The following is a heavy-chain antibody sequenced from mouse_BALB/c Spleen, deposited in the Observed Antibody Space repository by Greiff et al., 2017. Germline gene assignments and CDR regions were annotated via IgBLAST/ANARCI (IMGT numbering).Heavy chain of an antibody. CDR2: IWAGGST. CDR3: ARDHYYGSPFAY. J-gene: IGHJ3*01. V-gene: IGHV2-9*02. Sequence: VHLVESGPGLVAPSQSLSITCTVSGFSLTSYGVHWVRQPPGKGLEWLGVIWAGGSTNYNSALMSRLSISKDNSKSQVFLKMNSLQTDDTAMYYCARDHYYGSPFAYWGQGTLVTVSA. D-gene: IGHD1-1*01. CDR1: GFSLTSYG.